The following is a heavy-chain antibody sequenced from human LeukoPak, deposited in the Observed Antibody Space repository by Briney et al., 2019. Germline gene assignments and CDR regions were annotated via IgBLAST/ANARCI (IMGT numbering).Heavy chain of an antibody. J-gene: IGHJ4*02. CDR2: IRYDGSNK. CDR1: AFTFRNYG. Sequence: GGSLRLSCAASAFTFRNYGMHWVRQAPGKGLEWVAFIRYDGSNKYYADSVKGRFAISRDNSKNTLYLQMNSLRAEDTAVYYCAKDVGVEVVIAIPSLDYWGQGALVTVSS. V-gene: IGHV3-30*02. D-gene: IGHD2-21*01. CDR3: AKDVGVEVVIAIPSLDY.